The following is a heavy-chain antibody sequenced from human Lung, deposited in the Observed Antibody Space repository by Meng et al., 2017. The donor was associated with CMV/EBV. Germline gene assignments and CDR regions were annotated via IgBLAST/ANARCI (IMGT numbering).Heavy chain of an antibody. Sequence: QLHLVQSXXDVKXXGASVRVSXKASGYTFTHHGISWIRQAPGQGLEWMGWISCYNGDTNYAQKLQGRVTMTTDTSTNTAYMDLRGLRSDDTAVYYCARDPSNTSGRYAYFDYWGQGTLVTVSS. CDR2: ISCYNGDT. V-gene: IGHV1-18*01. CDR1: GYTFTHHG. J-gene: IGHJ4*02. CDR3: ARDPSNTSGRYAYFDY. D-gene: IGHD6-19*01.